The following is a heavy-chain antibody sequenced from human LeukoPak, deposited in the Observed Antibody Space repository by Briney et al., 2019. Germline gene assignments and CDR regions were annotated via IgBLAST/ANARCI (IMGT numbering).Heavy chain of an antibody. D-gene: IGHD3-10*01. Sequence: SETLSLTCTVSGGSISSYYLSWIRQTAGKGLEWIGRMYSSGSNYNPSLKSRVTMSIDTSTNQLSLKLSSVTAADTAVYYCARASGTTGEVKFDPWGQGTLVTVSS. V-gene: IGHV4-4*07. CDR1: GGSISSYY. J-gene: IGHJ5*02. CDR3: ARASGTTGEVKFDP. CDR2: MYSSGS.